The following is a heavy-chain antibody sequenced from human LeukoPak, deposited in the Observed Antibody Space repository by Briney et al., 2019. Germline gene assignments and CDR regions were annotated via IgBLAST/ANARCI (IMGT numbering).Heavy chain of an antibody. D-gene: IGHD3-22*01. J-gene: IGHJ4*02. CDR2: IYYSGST. Sequence: SETLSLTCTVSSGSISSYYWNWIRQPPGKGLQWIGYIYYSGSTNYYPSLKGRVTISVDTSKNQFSLKLSSVTAADTAVYYCANSDSSGYYVDYWGQGTLVTVSS. CDR3: ANSDSSGYYVDY. CDR1: SGSISSYY. V-gene: IGHV4-59*12.